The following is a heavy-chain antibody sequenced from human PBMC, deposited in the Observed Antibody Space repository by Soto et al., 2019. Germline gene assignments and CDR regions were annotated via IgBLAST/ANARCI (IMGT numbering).Heavy chain of an antibody. D-gene: IGHD3-16*01. CDR3: AGGTYERGYYYYYGMDV. J-gene: IGHJ6*02. CDR1: GFSFSDYW. CDR2: TNSDETNI. V-gene: IGHV3-74*01. Sequence: AGGSLRLSCAASGFSFSDYWMHWVRQAPGKGLEWVSRTNSDETNIAYAESVKGRFTISRDNGKKTLYLQMNSLRAEDTAVYYCAGGTYERGYYYYYGMDVWGPGTTVTVSS.